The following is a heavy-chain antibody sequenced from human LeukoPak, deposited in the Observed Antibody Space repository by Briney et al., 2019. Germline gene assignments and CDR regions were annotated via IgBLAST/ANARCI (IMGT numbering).Heavy chain of an antibody. D-gene: IGHD6-13*01. CDR2: ISGSGGST. J-gene: IGHJ4*02. CDR3: ASAAGYSSSWYVDC. CDR1: GFTFSSYA. V-gene: IGHV3-23*01. Sequence: GGSLRLSCAASGFTFSSYAMSWVRQAPGKGLEWVSAISGSGGSTYYADSVKGRFTISRDNSKNTLYLQMNSLRAEDTAVYYCASAAGYSSSWYVDCWGQGTLVTVSS.